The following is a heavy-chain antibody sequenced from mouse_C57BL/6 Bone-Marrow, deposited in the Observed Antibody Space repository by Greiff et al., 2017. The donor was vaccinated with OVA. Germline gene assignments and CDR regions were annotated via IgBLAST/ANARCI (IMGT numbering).Heavy chain of an antibody. CDR2: IYPGNSDT. D-gene: IGHD2-10*01. V-gene: IGHV1-5*01. J-gene: IGHJ1*03. CDR3: TLLWHYWYVDV. Sequence: VQLQQSGTVLARPGASVKMSCTTSGFTFTSYWMHWVKQRPGPGLEWIGAIYPGNSDTSYNQQLQGKAKLTAVTSASTAYMELSSLTNEDAAVYYCTLLWHYWYVDVGYTGTTVTVSA. CDR1: GFTFTSYW.